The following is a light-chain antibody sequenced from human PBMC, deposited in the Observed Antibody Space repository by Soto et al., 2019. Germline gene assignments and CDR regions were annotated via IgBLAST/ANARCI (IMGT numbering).Light chain of an antibody. CDR1: SSDVGGYNL. J-gene: IGLJ7*01. V-gene: IGLV2-23*02. Sequence: ALTQPASVSGSPGQSITISCTGTSSDVGGYNLVSWYQQHPGKAPKLMISEVSKRPSGISDRFSGSKSGSTASLTISGLQAEDEADYYCCSYAGTSTHTVFGGGTQLTVL. CDR2: EVS. CDR3: CSYAGTSTHTV.